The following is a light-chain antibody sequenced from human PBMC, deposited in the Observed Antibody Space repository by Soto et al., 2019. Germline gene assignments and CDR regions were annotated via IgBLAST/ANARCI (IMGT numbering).Light chain of an antibody. Sequence: EVVMTQSPATLSVSPGEGATLSCRASQSVNSNLAWYQQKPGQAPRLLVYGASTRATGIPARFSGSGSGTDFTLTISSLEPEDFAVYYCQQRSNWLQLTFGGGTKVEIK. V-gene: IGKV3-11*01. J-gene: IGKJ4*01. CDR1: QSVNSN. CDR3: QQRSNWLQLT. CDR2: GAS.